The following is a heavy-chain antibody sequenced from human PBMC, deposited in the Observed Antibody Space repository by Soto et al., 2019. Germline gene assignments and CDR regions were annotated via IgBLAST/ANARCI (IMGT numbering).Heavy chain of an antibody. Sequence: QVQLVQSGAEVKKPGSSVKVSCKASGGTFSSYAISWVRQPPGQGLERMGGIIPIFGTANYAQKFQGRVTITADESTSTAYMELSSLRSEDTAVYYCARVARSYYDSSGYYPFDYWGQGTLVTVSS. D-gene: IGHD3-22*01. V-gene: IGHV1-69*01. CDR1: GGTFSSYA. CDR3: ARVARSYYDSSGYYPFDY. J-gene: IGHJ4*02. CDR2: IIPIFGTA.